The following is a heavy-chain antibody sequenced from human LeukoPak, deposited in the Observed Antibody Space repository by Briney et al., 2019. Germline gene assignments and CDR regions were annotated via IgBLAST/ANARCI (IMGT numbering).Heavy chain of an antibody. CDR3: SKNLYGMDV. CDR1: GGTFSSYA. V-gene: IGHV1-69*13. CDR2: IISDFNIT. J-gene: IGHJ6*04. Sequence: GASVKVSCKASGGTFSSYAISWVRQAPGQGLEWMGGIISDFNITHYPQKFQGRVTITADDSTSTAYMELSSLRFEDTAVYYCSKNLYGMDVWGKGTTVTVSS.